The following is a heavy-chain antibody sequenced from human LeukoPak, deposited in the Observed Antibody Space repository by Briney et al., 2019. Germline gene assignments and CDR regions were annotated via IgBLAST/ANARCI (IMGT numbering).Heavy chain of an antibody. Sequence: GGSLRLSCAASGFTFDDYAMHWVRQAPGKGLEWVSGISWNSGSIGYADSVKGRFTISRDNAKNSLYLQMNSLRAEDTALYYCAKDRGLWSSTSCQLDYWGQGTLVTVSS. CDR3: AKDRGLWSSTSCQLDY. D-gene: IGHD2-2*01. CDR1: GFTFDDYA. J-gene: IGHJ4*02. CDR2: ISWNSGSI. V-gene: IGHV3-9*01.